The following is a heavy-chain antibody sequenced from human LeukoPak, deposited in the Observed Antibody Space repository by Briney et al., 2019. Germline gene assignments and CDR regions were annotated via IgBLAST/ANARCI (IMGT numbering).Heavy chain of an antibody. V-gene: IGHV4-59*12. D-gene: IGHD3-10*01. J-gene: IGHJ3*02. CDR2: IYHSGST. CDR1: GGSISSYY. Sequence: SETLSLTCTVSGGSISSYYWSWIRQPPGKGLEWIGCIYHSGSTYYNPSLKSRVTISVDRSKNQFSLKLSSVTAADTAVYYCARSRGRGDAFDIWGQGTMVTVSS. CDR3: ARSRGRGDAFDI.